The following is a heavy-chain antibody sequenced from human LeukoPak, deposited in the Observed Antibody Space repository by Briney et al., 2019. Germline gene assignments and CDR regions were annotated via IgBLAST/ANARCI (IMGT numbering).Heavy chain of an antibody. V-gene: IGHV4-39*01. D-gene: IGHD3-22*01. CDR1: GGSISSSSYY. CDR2: IYYGGST. J-gene: IGHJ6*02. Sequence: SETLSLTCTVSGGSISSSSYYWGWIRQPPGKGLEWIGSIYYGGSTYYNPSLKSRVTISVDTSKNQFSLKLSSVTAADTAVYYCASLRRDNSGYYARVVDVWGQGTTVTVSS. CDR3: ASLRRDNSGYYARVVDV.